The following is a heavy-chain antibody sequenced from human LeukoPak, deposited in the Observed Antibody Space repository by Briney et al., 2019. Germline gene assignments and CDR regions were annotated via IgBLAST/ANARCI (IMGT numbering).Heavy chain of an antibody. Sequence: SETLSLTCTVSGGSISSGDYYWSWIRQPPGKGLEWIGYIYYSGSTYYNPSLKSRVTISVDTSKNQFSLKLSSVTAADMAVYYCARDAELELQGDYFDYWGQGTLVTVSS. CDR1: GGSISSGDYY. D-gene: IGHD1-7*01. V-gene: IGHV4-30-4*08. CDR3: ARDAELELQGDYFDY. J-gene: IGHJ4*02. CDR2: IYYSGST.